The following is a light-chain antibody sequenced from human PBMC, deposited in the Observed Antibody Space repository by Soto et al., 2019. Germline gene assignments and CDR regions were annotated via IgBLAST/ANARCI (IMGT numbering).Light chain of an antibody. CDR1: SSDIGAFNY. CDR3: SSYTTPNTWL. J-gene: IGLJ3*02. Sequence: QSVLTQPASVSGSPGQSITISCTGTSSDIGAFNYVSWYQQHPGTAPRVIIYEVSNRPSGVSYRFSGSKSANTASLTISGLQADDEADYYCSSYTTPNTWLFGGGTKVTVL. CDR2: EVS. V-gene: IGLV2-14*01.